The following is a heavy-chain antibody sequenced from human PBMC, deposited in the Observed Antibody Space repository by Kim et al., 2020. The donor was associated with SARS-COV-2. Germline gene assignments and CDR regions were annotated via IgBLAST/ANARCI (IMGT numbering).Heavy chain of an antibody. Sequence: SETLSLTCTVSGGSISSGGYYWSWIRPHPGKGLEWIGYIYYSGSTYYNPSLKSRVTISVDTYKNQFSLKLSPVTAADTAVYYCARALSVAGTGYYGMDVWGQGTTVTVSS. CDR1: GGSISSGGYY. J-gene: IGHJ6*02. D-gene: IGHD6-19*01. CDR3: ARALSVAGTGYYGMDV. CDR2: IYYSGST. V-gene: IGHV4-31*03.